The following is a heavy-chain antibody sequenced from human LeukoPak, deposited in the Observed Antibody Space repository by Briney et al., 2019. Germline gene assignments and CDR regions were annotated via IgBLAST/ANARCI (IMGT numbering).Heavy chain of an antibody. V-gene: IGHV1-69*05. D-gene: IGHD3-22*01. CDR3: ARAADYYEVFDI. CDR2: IIPIFGTA. J-gene: IGHJ3*02. CDR1: GGTFSSYA. Sequence: SVKVSCKASGGTFSSYAISWVRQAPGQGLEWMGGIIPIFGTANYAQKFQGRVTITTDESTSTAYMELSSLRSEDTAVYYCARAADYYEVFDIWGQGTMVTVSS.